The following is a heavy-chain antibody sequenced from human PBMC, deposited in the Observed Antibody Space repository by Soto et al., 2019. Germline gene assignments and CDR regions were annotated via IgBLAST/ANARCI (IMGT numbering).Heavy chain of an antibody. Sequence: QLQLQESGPGLVKPSETLSLTCTVSGDSVSSRTYYWAWIRQPPGKGLVRLGSMYYSGSPYYTPSLKSRVTLSIDMSKNHFSLKLTSVPAADTSVYFCAGLWGQWLSFDYWGQGAPVTVSS. D-gene: IGHD6-19*01. CDR1: GDSVSSRTYY. J-gene: IGHJ4*02. V-gene: IGHV4-39*02. CDR3: AGLWGQWLSFDY. CDR2: MYYSGSP.